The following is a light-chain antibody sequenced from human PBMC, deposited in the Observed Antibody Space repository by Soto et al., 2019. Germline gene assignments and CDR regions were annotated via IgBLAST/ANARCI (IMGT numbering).Light chain of an antibody. CDR1: EDIRTS. J-gene: IGKJ3*01. CDR3: QHYSNLHPCT. Sequence: DIQMTQSPSSLSASVGARVSITCQASEDIRTSLSWFQYKPGRAPKLLIYGASYMETGVPSRFRGSGSGTDFTLTISSLQPEDIATYFCQHYSNLHPCTFSPGTIVDIK. V-gene: IGKV1-33*01. CDR2: GAS.